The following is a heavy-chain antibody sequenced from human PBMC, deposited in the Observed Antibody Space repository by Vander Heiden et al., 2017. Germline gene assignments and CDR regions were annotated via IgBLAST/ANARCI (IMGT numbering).Heavy chain of an antibody. V-gene: IGHV3-7*01. CDR3: ARIGYSSSSLDY. CDR2: INQDGSIT. D-gene: IGHD6-6*01. Sequence: EVQLVESGGDLVQPGWSLRVSCAPSGFTFSNYWMTWVRQAPGKGLEWVANINQDGSITYYLDSMKGRFIISRDNSKSSLYLQLNSLRAEDTAIYYCARIGYSSSSLDYWGQGTLVTVSS. J-gene: IGHJ4*02. CDR1: GFTFSNYW.